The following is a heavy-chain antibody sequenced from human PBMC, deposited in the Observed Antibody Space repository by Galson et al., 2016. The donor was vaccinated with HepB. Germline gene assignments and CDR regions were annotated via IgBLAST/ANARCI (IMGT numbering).Heavy chain of an antibody. CDR1: GGTFSTYA. CDR2: ITPIFGSA. D-gene: IGHD2-21*01. J-gene: IGHJ4*02. V-gene: IGHV1-69*13. Sequence: SVKVSCKASGGTFSTYAINWVRQAPGQGLEWVGRITPIFGSANYAQNFQGRVTITADESTSTVSMALSGLRLEDTAVYYCARGEPYFDFWGQGTLVTVSS. CDR3: ARGEPYFDF.